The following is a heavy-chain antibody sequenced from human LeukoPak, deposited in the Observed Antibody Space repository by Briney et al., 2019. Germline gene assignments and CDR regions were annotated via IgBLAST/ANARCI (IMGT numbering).Heavy chain of an antibody. CDR2: ISSSGSTI. CDR1: GFTFSSYE. CDR3: ARGSRITMIVVVIY. J-gene: IGHJ4*02. Sequence: PGGSLRLSCAASGFTFSSYEMNWVRQAPGKGLEWVSYISSSGSTIYCADSVKGRFTISRDNAKNSLYLQMNSLRAEDTAVYYCARGSRITMIVVVIYWGQGTLVTVSS. V-gene: IGHV3-48*03. D-gene: IGHD3-22*01.